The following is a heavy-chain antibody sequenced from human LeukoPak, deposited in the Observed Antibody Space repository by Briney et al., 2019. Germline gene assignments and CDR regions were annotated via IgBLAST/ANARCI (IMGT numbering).Heavy chain of an antibody. CDR2: IYSSGNS. D-gene: IGHD3-16*01. Sequence: SETLSHTCSISGDSITTNSYWWGWIRQSPGKGLEWIGSIYSSGNSYYNQSLKTRATISPDTSKNQYSLRLTSVTAADTAIYYCARRGIWDLQIGNWFDSWGQGILVIVSS. V-gene: IGHV4-39*01. J-gene: IGHJ5*01. CDR1: GDSITTNSYW. CDR3: ARRGIWDLQIGNWFDS.